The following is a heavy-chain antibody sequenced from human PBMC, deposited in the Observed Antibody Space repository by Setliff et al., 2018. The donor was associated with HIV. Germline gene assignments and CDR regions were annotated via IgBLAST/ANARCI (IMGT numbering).Heavy chain of an antibody. CDR1: GGSISSGDYY. CDR3: ARALGHCSSTSRYAEYFDY. V-gene: IGHV4-31*03. D-gene: IGHD2-2*01. Sequence: SETLSLTCTVSGGSISSGDYYWSWIRQHPGKGLEWIGYINYSGSTYYNPSLKSRLNISVDTSKNQFSLNLSSVTATDTAVYYCARALGHCSSTSRYAEYFDYWGREPWSPSPQ. J-gene: IGHJ4*02. CDR2: INYSGST.